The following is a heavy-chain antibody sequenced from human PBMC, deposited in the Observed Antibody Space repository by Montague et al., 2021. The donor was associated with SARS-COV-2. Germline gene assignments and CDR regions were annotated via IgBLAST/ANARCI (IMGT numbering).Heavy chain of an antibody. J-gene: IGHJ6*01. Sequence: SLRLSCAASGFTFSSHWMSWVRQAPGKGLEWVANIKQDGSEKYYVDSVKGRVTISRDNAKNSLYLQMNSLRAEDTAVYYCARMGSSWYVRYYYYYGMDVSVHGTTATVSS. CDR3: ARMGSSWYVRYYYYYGMDV. CDR1: GFTFSSHW. CDR2: IKQDGSEK. D-gene: IGHD6-13*01. V-gene: IGHV3-7*01.